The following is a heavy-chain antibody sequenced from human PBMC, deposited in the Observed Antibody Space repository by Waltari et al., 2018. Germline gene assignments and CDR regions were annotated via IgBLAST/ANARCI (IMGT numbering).Heavy chain of an antibody. CDR2: IYYSGST. J-gene: IGHJ6*02. CDR1: GGSISSYY. D-gene: IGHD3-10*01. CDR3: ARVQFGEEYYGMDV. Sequence: QVQLQESGPGLVKPSETLSLTCTVSGGSISSYYWSWIRQPPGKGLEWIGYIYYSGSTNYTPSLKSRVTISVDTSKNQFSLKLSSVTAADTAVYYCARVQFGEEYYGMDVWGQGTTVTVSS. V-gene: IGHV4-59*01.